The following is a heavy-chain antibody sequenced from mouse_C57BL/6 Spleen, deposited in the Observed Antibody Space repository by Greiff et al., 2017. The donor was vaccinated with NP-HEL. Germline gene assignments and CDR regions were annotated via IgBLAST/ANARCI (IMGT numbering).Heavy chain of an antibody. V-gene: IGHV5-17*01. J-gene: IGHJ4*01. D-gene: IGHD1-1*01. Sequence: EVQLVESGGGLVKPGGSLKLSCAASGFTFSDYGMHWVRQAPEKGLEWVAYISSGSSTIYYADTVKGRFTISRDNAKNTLFLQMTSLRSEDTAMYYCARSVVAKAMDYWGQGTSVTVSS. CDR2: ISSGSSTI. CDR1: GFTFSDYG. CDR3: ARSVVAKAMDY.